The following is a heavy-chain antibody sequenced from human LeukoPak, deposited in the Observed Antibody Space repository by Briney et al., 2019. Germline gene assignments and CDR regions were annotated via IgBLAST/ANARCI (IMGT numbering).Heavy chain of an antibody. D-gene: IGHD5-12*01. CDR3: ARGHSGYIDY. J-gene: IGHJ4*02. V-gene: IGHV6-1*01. CDR2: TYYRSKWYD. Sequence: SQTLSLTCAISGDSVSSNGAAWNWIRQSPSRGLEWLGRTYYRSKWYDAYAESVKSRITIKPDTSRNQFSLQLDSVTPEDTAVYYCARGHSGYIDYWGQGTLVTVSS. CDR1: GDSVSSNGAA.